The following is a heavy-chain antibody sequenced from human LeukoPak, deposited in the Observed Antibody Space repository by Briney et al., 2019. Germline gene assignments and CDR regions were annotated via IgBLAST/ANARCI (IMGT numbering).Heavy chain of an antibody. D-gene: IGHD2-15*01. Sequence: GGSLRLSCAASGFIFSTYWMHWVRHAPGEGLVWVSRINGDGSTTNYADSVKGRFTISRDNAKNTLYLQMNSLRAEDTAVYYCTRRVDATRWYDHWGQGTLVTVSS. CDR3: TRRVDATRWYDH. CDR2: INGDGSTT. CDR1: GFIFSTYW. V-gene: IGHV3-74*01. J-gene: IGHJ5*02.